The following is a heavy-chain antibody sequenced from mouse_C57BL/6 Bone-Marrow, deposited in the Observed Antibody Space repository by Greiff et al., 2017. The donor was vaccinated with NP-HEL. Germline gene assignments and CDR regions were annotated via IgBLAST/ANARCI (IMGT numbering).Heavy chain of an antibody. J-gene: IGHJ2*01. V-gene: IGHV5-4*01. CDR3: ARIYYYGSRYYFDY. Sequence: EVQLVESGGGLVKPGGSLKLSCAASGFTFSSYAMSWVRQTPEKRLEWVATISDGGSYTYYPDNVKGRFTISRDNAKNNLYLQMSHLKSEDTAMYYFARIYYYGSRYYFDYWGQGTTLTVSS. D-gene: IGHD1-1*01. CDR1: GFTFSSYA. CDR2: ISDGGSYT.